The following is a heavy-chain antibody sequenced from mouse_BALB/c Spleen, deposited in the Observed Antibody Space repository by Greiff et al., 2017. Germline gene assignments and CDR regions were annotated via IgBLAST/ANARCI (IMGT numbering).Heavy chain of an antibody. CDR3: ARAFDGYYVDWYFDV. CDR1: GFSLTSYG. Sequence: VQLKESGPGLVAPSQSLSITCTVSGFSLTSYGVHWVRQPPGKGLEWLGVIWAGGSTNYNSALMSRLSISKDNSKSQVFLKMNSLQTDDTAMYYCARAFDGYYVDWYFDVWGAGTTVTVSS. V-gene: IGHV2-9*02. CDR2: IWAGGST. D-gene: IGHD2-3*01. J-gene: IGHJ1*01.